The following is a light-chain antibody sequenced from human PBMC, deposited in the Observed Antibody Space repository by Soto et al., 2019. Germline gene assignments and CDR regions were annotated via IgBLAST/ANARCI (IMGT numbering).Light chain of an antibody. CDR2: GPS. Sequence: EIVMTQSPATLSVPPGERATLSCRATQSVSSNLAWYQQKPGQAPRHLIYGPSTRATGSPARFSGSGSGTEFTHTFSGLQSEGFAVYYCQLYINWRPYTFGQGIKLEIK. V-gene: IGKV3-15*01. J-gene: IGKJ2*01. CDR3: QLYINWRPYT. CDR1: QSVSSN.